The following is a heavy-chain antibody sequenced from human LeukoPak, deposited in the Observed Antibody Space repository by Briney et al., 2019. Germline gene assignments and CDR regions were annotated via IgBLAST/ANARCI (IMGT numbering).Heavy chain of an antibody. CDR3: ARAGEVSGSYYGFFTFDI. D-gene: IGHD1-26*01. CDR1: GDSVSSNSAA. Sequence: SQTLSLTCAISGDSVSSNSAAWNWIRQSPSRGLEWLGRTYYRSKWYNDYAVSVKSRITINPDTSKSQFSLQLNSVTPEDTAVYYCARAGEVSGSYYGFFTFDIWGQGTMVTVSS. V-gene: IGHV6-1*01. CDR2: TYYRSKWYN. J-gene: IGHJ3*02.